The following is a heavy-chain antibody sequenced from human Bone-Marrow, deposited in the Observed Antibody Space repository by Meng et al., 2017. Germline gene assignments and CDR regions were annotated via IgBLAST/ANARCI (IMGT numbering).Heavy chain of an antibody. CDR2: ISSSSSYI. D-gene: IGHD4-23*01. CDR3: ARDYGGDSGGY. CDR1: EFTFSYYS. V-gene: IGHV3-21*01. Sequence: GESLKISCAASEFTFSYYSMNWVRQAPGKGLEWVSSISSSSSYIYYADSVKGRFTISRDNAKNSVYLHMNSLRVEDTALYYCARDYGGDSGGYWGQGTLVTVSS. J-gene: IGHJ4*02.